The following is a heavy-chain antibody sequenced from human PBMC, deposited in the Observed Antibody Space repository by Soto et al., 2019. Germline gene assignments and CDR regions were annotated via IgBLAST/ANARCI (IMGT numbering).Heavy chain of an antibody. CDR1: GYTFTNYG. CDR2: ISAYNRNT. Sequence: ASVKVSCKASGYTFTNYGVSWVRQAPGQGLEWMGWISAYNRNTNYAQKLQGRVTMTTDTSTSTAYMELRSLRSDDTAAYYCARDKGSSGPYYFDYWGQGTLVTVSS. CDR3: ARDKGSSGPYYFDY. V-gene: IGHV1-18*01. J-gene: IGHJ4*02. D-gene: IGHD3-22*01.